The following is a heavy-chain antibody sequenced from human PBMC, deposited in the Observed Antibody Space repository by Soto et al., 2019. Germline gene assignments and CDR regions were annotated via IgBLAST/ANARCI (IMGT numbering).Heavy chain of an antibody. Sequence: ASVKVSCKASGGTFSSYAISWVRQAPGQGLEWMGIINPSGGSTSYAQKFQGRVTMTRDTSTSTVYMELSSLRSEDTAVYYCARVRRSSGYYYGYWGQGTPVTVSS. CDR3: ARVRRSSGYYYGY. CDR2: INPSGGST. V-gene: IGHV1-46*01. J-gene: IGHJ4*02. CDR1: GGTFSSYA. D-gene: IGHD3-22*01.